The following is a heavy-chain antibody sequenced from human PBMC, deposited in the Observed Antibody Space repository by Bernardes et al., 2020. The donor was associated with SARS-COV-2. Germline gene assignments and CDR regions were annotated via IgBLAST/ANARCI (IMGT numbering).Heavy chain of an antibody. CDR3: ARSTILGGTWKSPFDY. CDR2: MFSRGFT. D-gene: IGHD1-26*01. J-gene: IGHJ4*02. V-gene: IGHV4-59*08. CDR1: GGSIDNYY. Sequence: SETLSLTCAVSGGSIDNYYWNWIRQSPGKGLEWIGYMFSRGFTDYNPSLLSRVTISIDTSRNQFSLTLNSVTAADTAVYYCARSTILGGTWKSPFDYWGPGTLVTVSS.